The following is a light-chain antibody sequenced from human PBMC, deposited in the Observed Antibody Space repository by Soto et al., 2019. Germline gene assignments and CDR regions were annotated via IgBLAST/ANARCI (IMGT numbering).Light chain of an antibody. CDR2: EVR. CDR1: FNDVGGFDY. CDR3: SSYTSTNTMV. Sequence: QSALTQPASVSGSPGQSITLSCTGTFNDVGGFDYVSRYQHHPGKAPKLLIYEVRNRPSGASNRFSGSRSGKTASLTISGLQAEDEADYYCSSYTSTNTMVFGTGTKVTVL. V-gene: IGLV2-14*01. J-gene: IGLJ1*01.